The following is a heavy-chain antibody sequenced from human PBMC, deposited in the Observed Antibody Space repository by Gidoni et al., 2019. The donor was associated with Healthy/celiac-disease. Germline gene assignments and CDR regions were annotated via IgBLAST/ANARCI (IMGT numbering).Heavy chain of an antibody. V-gene: IGHV4-39*02. Sequence: QLQPQVSGPGLAKPSDTLSLHCTVSCGPISSSSYHWHWIRQPPGKGRECLGSIYYSGITYYNPSIKSGVTISVDTSKNQFALKLSSVTAADTAVYYCAREGSHDDLSDWGQGTLVTVSS. CDR3: AREGSHDDLSD. J-gene: IGHJ4*02. D-gene: IGHD3-16*01. CDR2: IYYSGIT. CDR1: CGPISSSSYH.